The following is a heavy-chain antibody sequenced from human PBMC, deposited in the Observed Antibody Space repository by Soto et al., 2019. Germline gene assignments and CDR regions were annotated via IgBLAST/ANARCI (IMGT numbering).Heavy chain of an antibody. Sequence: QVHLQESGPGQVKPSETLSLICTVSGGSVNSDYYYWTWIRQPPGRGLEWIGYIYHTGSTNYNPSLKSRVTISVDTSRNQFSLKLSSVTAADTAVYYCAREFSNSPEAFDSWGQGSLVTVSS. J-gene: IGHJ4*02. CDR2: IYHTGST. CDR1: GGSVNSDYYY. D-gene: IGHD6-6*01. CDR3: AREFSNSPEAFDS. V-gene: IGHV4-61*01.